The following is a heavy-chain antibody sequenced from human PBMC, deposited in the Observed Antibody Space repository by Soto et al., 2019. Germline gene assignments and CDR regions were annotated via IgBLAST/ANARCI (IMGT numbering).Heavy chain of an antibody. CDR2: ISAYNGNT. CDR3: ARDDVLCDGGRCYGVPLDV. Sequence: GASVKVSCKASGYTFTSYGIRWVRQAPGQGLEWMGWISAYNGNTNYAQKLQGRVTMTTDTSTSTAYMELRSLRAEDTAIYYCARDDVLCDGGRCYGVPLDVWGKGTTVTVSS. D-gene: IGHD2-15*01. J-gene: IGHJ6*04. CDR1: GYTFTSYG. V-gene: IGHV1-18*01.